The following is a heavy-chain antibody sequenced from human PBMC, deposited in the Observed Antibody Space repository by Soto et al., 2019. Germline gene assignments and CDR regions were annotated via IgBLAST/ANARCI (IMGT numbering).Heavy chain of an antibody. CDR1: GYRFTSYW. J-gene: IGHJ4*02. Sequence: PXGSLKISGKGCGYRFTSYWIGWVRQMPGKGLEWMGIIYPGDSDTRYSPSFQGQVTISADKSISTAYLQWSSLKASDTAMYYCARSYYYDSRGYAEYYFDYWGQGTLVTV. CDR3: ARSYYYDSRGYAEYYFDY. CDR2: IYPGDSDT. V-gene: IGHV5-51*01. D-gene: IGHD3-22*01.